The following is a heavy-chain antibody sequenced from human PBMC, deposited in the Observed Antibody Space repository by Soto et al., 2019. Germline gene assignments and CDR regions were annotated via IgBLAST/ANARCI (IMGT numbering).Heavy chain of an antibody. CDR2: ISWNSGSI. V-gene: IGHV3-9*01. Sequence: AGGSLRLSCSASGFTFSSYAMHVVRQAPGQGLEWVSGISWNSGSIGYADSVKGRFTISRDNAKNSLYLHMNSLRTEDTALDYGAKGMGASLQYGLHGMDIWGQGTTVAVS. D-gene: IGHD4-4*01. J-gene: IGHJ6*02. CDR1: GFTFSSYA. CDR3: AKGMGASLQYGLHGMDI.